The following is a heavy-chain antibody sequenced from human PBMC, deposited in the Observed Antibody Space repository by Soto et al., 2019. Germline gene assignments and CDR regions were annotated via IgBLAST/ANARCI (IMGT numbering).Heavy chain of an antibody. CDR2: IYYSGST. Sequence: QVQLQESGPGLVKPSQTLSLTCTVSGGSISSGDYYWSWIRQPPGKGLEWIGYIYYSGSTYYNPSLKSRVTISGDTSKNQFSLKLSSVTAADTAVYYCARDGLRTYYYDSSGYSDWGQGTLVTVSS. CDR3: ARDGLRTYYYDSSGYSD. D-gene: IGHD3-22*01. V-gene: IGHV4-30-4*01. J-gene: IGHJ4*02. CDR1: GGSISSGDYY.